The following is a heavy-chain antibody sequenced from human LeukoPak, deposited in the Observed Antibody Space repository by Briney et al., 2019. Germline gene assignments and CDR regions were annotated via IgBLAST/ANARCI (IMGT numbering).Heavy chain of an antibody. V-gene: IGHV4-38-2*01. CDR1: DYSIRSGYY. D-gene: IGHD2-15*01. CDR3: ARQNIVVVVAATPGAFDI. CDR2: LYHSGSA. Sequence: SETLSLTCDVSDYSIRSGYYWGWIRQPPGKGLEWIGSLYHSGSAYYSPSLKSRVTMSLDTSNNELSLRLSSVTAADTAIYYCARQNIVVVVAATPGAFDIWGQGTLVTVSS. J-gene: IGHJ3*02.